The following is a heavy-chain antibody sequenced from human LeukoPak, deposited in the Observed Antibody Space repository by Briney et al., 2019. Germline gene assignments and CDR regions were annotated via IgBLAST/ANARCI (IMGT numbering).Heavy chain of an antibody. D-gene: IGHD6-13*01. CDR2: IYYSGST. V-gene: IGHV4-59*08. J-gene: IGHJ5*02. Sequence: SETQSLTCTVSGGSISSYYWSWIRQPPGKGLEWIGYIYYSGSTNYNPSLKSRVTISVDTSKNQFSLKLSSVTAADTAVYYCARLYSSSWYLIGWFDPWGQETLVSVSS. CDR1: GGSISSYY. CDR3: ARLYSSSWYLIGWFDP.